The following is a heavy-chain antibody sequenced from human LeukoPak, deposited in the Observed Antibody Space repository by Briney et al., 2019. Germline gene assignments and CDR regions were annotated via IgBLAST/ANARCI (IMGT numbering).Heavy chain of an antibody. CDR3: AREADQYIGGTSRWVGP. V-gene: IGHV1-69*13. Sequence: SVKVSCTASGGTFSSYAISWVRQAPGQGLEWMGGIIPIFGTANYAQKFQGRVTITADESTSTAYMELSSLRSEDTAVYYCAREADQYIGGTSRWVGPLGQGTLVTVSS. CDR1: GGTFSSYA. J-gene: IGHJ5*01. D-gene: IGHD1-7*01. CDR2: IIPIFGTA.